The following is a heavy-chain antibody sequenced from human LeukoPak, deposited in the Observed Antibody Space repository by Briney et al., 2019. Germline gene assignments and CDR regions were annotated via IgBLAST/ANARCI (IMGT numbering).Heavy chain of an antibody. CDR1: GFTFSSYA. CDR3: AKAGYCSGGSCYPHYYYYGMDV. Sequence: PGGSLRLSCAASGFTFSSYAMSWVRQAPGKGLEWVSAISGSGGSTYYADSVKGRFTISRGNSKNTLYLQMNSLRAEDTAVYYCAKAGYCSGGSCYPHYYYYGMDVWGQGTTVTVSS. CDR2: ISGSGGST. J-gene: IGHJ6*02. V-gene: IGHV3-23*01. D-gene: IGHD2-15*01.